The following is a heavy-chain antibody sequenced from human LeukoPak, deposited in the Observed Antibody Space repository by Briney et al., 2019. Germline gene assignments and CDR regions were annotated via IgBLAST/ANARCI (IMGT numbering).Heavy chain of an antibody. V-gene: IGHV4-4*09. J-gene: IGHJ4*02. Sequence: SETLSLTCTVSGGSISSYYWSWIRQPPGKGLEWIGYIYTSGSTNYNPSLKSRVTISVDTSKNQFSLKLSSVTAADTAVYYCARHEMATATDSDYWGQGTLVTVSS. CDR1: GGSISSYY. CDR3: ARHEMATATDSDY. D-gene: IGHD5-24*01. CDR2: IYTSGST.